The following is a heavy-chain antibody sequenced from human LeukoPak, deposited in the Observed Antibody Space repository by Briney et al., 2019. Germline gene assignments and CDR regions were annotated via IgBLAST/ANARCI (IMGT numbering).Heavy chain of an antibody. D-gene: IGHD3-10*01. V-gene: IGHV4-34*01. CDR3: AREFWNYRSGNLQAFHI. Sequence: PSETLSLTCAVYGGSFSGYYWSWIRQPPGKGLEWIGEINHSGSTNYNPSLKSRVTISVDTSKNQFSLRLSSVTAADPAVYYCAREFWNYRSGNLQAFHIWGQGTLVTVSS. J-gene: IGHJ3*02. CDR1: GGSFSGYY. CDR2: INHSGST.